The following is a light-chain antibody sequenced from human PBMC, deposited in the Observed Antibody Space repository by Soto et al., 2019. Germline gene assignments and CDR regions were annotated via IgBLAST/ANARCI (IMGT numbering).Light chain of an antibody. Sequence: DIQMTQSPSSLSASVGDRVTITCQARQDVNNSLNWYQQKPRKAPNLLIYDVSNLGTEVPSRFGGSGSGTDFTFTISRLQPEDIGTYYRQQYHKVPLTFGQGKRLEIK. J-gene: IGKJ5*01. CDR3: QQYHKVPLT. CDR1: QDVNNS. CDR2: DVS. V-gene: IGKV1-33*01.